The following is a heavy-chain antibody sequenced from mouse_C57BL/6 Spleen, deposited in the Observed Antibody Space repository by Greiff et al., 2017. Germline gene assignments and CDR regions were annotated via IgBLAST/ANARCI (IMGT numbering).Heavy chain of an antibody. CDR2: SRNKANDYPT. J-gene: IGHJ1*03. CDR3: ARDARYYGSSYGWYFDV. V-gene: IGHV7-1*01. D-gene: IGHD1-1*01. Sequence: DVKLVESGGGLVQSGRSLRLSCATSGFTFSDFYMEWVRQAPGKGLAWIAASRNKANDYPTESSASVKGRFIVSRDTSQSIHYLQMNALRAEDTAIYYCARDARYYGSSYGWYFDVWGTGTTVTVSS. CDR1: GFTFSDFY.